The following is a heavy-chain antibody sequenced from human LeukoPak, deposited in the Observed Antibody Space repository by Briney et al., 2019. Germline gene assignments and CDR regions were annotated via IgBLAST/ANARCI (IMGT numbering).Heavy chain of an antibody. CDR3: AGEGYSYGYYFDY. V-gene: IGHV4-38-2*02. J-gene: IGHJ4*02. CDR1: GYSITSGYS. Sequence: PSETLSLTCAVSGYSITSGYSWGWIPQPPGKGREGIGSIYHSGSTYYNPSLKSRVTISVDTSKNQFSLKLSSVTAADTAVYYCAGEGYSYGYYFDYWGQGTLVTVSS. CDR2: IYHSGST. D-gene: IGHD5-18*01.